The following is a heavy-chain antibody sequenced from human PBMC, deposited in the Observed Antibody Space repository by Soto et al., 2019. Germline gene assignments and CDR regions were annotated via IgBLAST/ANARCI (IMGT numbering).Heavy chain of an antibody. D-gene: IGHD5-18*01. Sequence: QVQLVESGGGVVQPGRSLRLSCAASGFSFSTYGMHWVRQTPGRGLDWVAVIWYDGSNEYYADFVKGRFTISRDNSKGRLYVQMNRLRAEDTAVYYCVRDVGVHTAMNWLGMDVWGHGTTVTVSS. CDR2: IWYDGSNE. CDR1: GFSFSTYG. CDR3: VRDVGVHTAMNWLGMDV. V-gene: IGHV3-33*01. J-gene: IGHJ6*02.